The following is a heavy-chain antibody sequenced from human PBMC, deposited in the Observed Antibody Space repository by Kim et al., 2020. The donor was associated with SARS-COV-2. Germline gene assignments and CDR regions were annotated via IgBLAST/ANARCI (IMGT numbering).Heavy chain of an antibody. CDR2: ISGSGGST. Sequence: GGSLRLSCAASGFTFSSYAMSWVRQAPGKGLEWVSAISGSGGSTYYADSVKGRFTISRDNSKNTLYLQMNSLRAEDTAVYYCAKVLAGSVWVGWDDWGQGTLVTVSS. V-gene: IGHV3-23*01. D-gene: IGHD3-10*01. J-gene: IGHJ4*02. CDR3: AKVLAGSVWVGWDD. CDR1: GFTFSSYA.